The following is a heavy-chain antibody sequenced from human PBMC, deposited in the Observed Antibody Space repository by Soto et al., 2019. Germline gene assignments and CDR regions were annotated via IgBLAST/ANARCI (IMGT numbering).Heavy chain of an antibody. V-gene: IGHV1-69*02. CDR3: AQMWFGELWHGMDV. Sequence: QLVQSGAEVKKPGSSVKVSCKASGGDFLSYTISWVRQAPGQGPEWMGTIIPILDVAKNAQKFQGRVAITADKATSTVYMELRSLRSDDTAVYYCAQMWFGELWHGMDVWGQGTTITVFS. J-gene: IGHJ6*02. CDR1: GGDFLSYT. CDR2: IIPILDVA. D-gene: IGHD3-10*01.